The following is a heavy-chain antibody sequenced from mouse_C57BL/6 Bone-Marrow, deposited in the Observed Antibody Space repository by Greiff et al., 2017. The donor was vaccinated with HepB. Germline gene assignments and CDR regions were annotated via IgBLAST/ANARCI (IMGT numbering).Heavy chain of an antibody. CDR1: GFNFKNTY. CDR2: IDPANGNT. CDR3: ARDYGFDY. Sequence: VQLQQSVAELVRPGASVKLSCTASGFNFKNTYMHWVKQRPEQGLEWIGRIDPANGNTKYAPKFQGKATITADTSSNTAYLQLSSLTSEDTAIYYGARDYGFDYWGQGTTLTVSS. V-gene: IGHV14-3*01. J-gene: IGHJ2*01. D-gene: IGHD2-4*01.